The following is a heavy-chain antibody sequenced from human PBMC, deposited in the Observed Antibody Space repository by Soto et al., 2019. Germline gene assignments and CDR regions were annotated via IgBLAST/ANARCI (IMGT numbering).Heavy chain of an antibody. Sequence: QVQLVQSGAEVKKPGASVKVSCKASGYTSTSYGISWVRQAPGQGLVWLGWISAYNGNTNYAQKLQGRVTMTTDPSTITAYMELRSLRPDDTAVYYCARVLWIVVVPAGQNYYYYGMDVWGQGNTVTVSS. CDR3: ARVLWIVVVPAGQNYYYYGMDV. CDR1: GYTSTSYG. D-gene: IGHD2-2*01. V-gene: IGHV1-18*01. CDR2: ISAYNGNT. J-gene: IGHJ6*02.